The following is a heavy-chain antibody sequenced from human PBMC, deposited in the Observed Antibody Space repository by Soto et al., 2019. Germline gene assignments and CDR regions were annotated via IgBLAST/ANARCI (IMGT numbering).Heavy chain of an antibody. J-gene: IGHJ5*02. CDR2: IFYSGST. V-gene: IGHV4-59*08. Sequence: QVQLQESGPGLVKPSETLSLICTVSGGSISSFYWSWIRQTPGKGLEWIGYIFYSGSTNYNPALASRVTMSVDTSKNQFSLNLSSVTAADTAVYYCARGLAGSHPWGQGTLVTVSS. CDR3: ARGLAGSHP. CDR1: GGSISSFY.